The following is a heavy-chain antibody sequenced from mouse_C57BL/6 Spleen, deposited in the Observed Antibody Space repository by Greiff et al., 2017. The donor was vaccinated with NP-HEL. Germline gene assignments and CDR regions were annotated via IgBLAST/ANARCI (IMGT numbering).Heavy chain of an antibody. CDR1: GFNIKDDY. V-gene: IGHV14-4*01. Sequence: VQLQQSGAELVRPGASVKLSCTASGFNIKDDYLHWVKQRPEQGLEWIGWIDPENGDTEYASKFQGKATITADTSSNTAYLQLSSLTSEDTAVYYCTTTAQATQGFAYWGQGTLVTVSA. J-gene: IGHJ3*01. CDR3: TTTAQATQGFAY. D-gene: IGHD3-2*02. CDR2: IDPENGDT.